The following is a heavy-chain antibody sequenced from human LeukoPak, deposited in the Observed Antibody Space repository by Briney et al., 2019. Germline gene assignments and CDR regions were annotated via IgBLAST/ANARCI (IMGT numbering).Heavy chain of an antibody. J-gene: IGHJ6*02. CDR3: ARSSPPTVTTYYYGMDV. CDR2: IYYSGST. CDR1: GGSISSYY. Sequence: SETLSLTCTVSGGSISSYYWNWLRQPPGKGLEWIGYIYYSGSTNYNPSLKSRVTISVDTSKNQFSLKLSSVTAADTAVYYCARSSPPTVTTYYYGMDVWGQGTTVTVSS. D-gene: IGHD4-17*01. V-gene: IGHV4-59*08.